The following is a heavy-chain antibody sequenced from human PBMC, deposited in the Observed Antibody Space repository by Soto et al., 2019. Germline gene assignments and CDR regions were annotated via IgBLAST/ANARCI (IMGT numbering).Heavy chain of an antibody. CDR2: VSYDGSQK. J-gene: IGHJ5*01. V-gene: IGHV3-30*03. D-gene: IGHD3-22*01. CDR1: GFTFSRNG. Sequence: QVQLVESGGGVVQPGTSLRLTCAGSGFTFSRNGMHWVRQAPGKGLEWVALVSYDGSQKYYVDSVKGRFTISRDNSENTLYLQMNSLRPEDTDVYYCARWVGGSMSDNSGKYDSWGQGTLVTVSS. CDR3: ARWVGGSMSDNSGKYDS.